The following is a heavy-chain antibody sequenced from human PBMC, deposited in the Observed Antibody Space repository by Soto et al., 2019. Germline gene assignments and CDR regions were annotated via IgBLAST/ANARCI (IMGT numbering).Heavy chain of an antibody. Sequence: AGPTLVNPTQTLTLPSSFSGFSLTTDLVAVRWIRQPPGKALEWLASIYWDARTRYTPSLESRLTITRDTSRSQVVLTMTNMAPLDTGTYYCAHRLALIASPFNPWGQGTLVTVSS. CDR2: IYWDART. J-gene: IGHJ5*02. D-gene: IGHD2-15*01. CDR1: GFSLTTDLVA. V-gene: IGHV2-5*02. CDR3: AHRLALIASPFNP.